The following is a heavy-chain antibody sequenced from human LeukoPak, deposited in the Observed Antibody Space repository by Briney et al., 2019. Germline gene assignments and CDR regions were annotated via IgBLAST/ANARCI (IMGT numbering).Heavy chain of an antibody. CDR1: GVTVSSHY. Sequence: GGSLRLSCAASGVTVSSHYMTWVHQAPGKGLEWVSVIYIDGSKYYADSVKGRFTISRDHSKNTLYLQLNSLRPEDTAVYYCARLPSYWGQGTLVTVSS. CDR3: ARLPSY. CDR2: IYIDGSK. J-gene: IGHJ4*02. V-gene: IGHV3-66*02.